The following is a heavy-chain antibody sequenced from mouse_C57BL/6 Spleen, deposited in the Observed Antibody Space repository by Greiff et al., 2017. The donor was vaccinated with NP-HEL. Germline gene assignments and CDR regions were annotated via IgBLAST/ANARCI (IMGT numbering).Heavy chain of an antibody. Sequence: VQLQQSGADLVKPGASVKVSCKASGYTFTSYWMHWVKQRPGQGLEWIGRIHPSDGDTNYNQKFKGKATLTVDKSSSTAYMQLSSLTSEDSAFYYCGRWLRQYFDVWGTGTTVTVSS. CDR1: GYTFTSYW. J-gene: IGHJ1*03. D-gene: IGHD2-2*01. V-gene: IGHV1-74*01. CDR2: IHPSDGDT. CDR3: GRWLRQYFDV.